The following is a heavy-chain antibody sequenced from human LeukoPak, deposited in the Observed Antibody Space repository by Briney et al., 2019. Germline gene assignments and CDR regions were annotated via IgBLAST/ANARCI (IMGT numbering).Heavy chain of an antibody. V-gene: IGHV1-2*02. J-gene: IGHJ4*02. CDR2: INPNGGGT. Sequence: GASVKVSCKSSGYTFTDYYMHWVRQAPGQGLEWMGWINPNGGGTNYAQSFQGRVNMTREKSIGTAYMELSSLISDDTAIYYCARENNSGWYRKAAFDYWGQGTLVAVTS. CDR3: ARENNSGWYRKAAFDY. CDR1: GYTFTDYY. D-gene: IGHD6-19*01.